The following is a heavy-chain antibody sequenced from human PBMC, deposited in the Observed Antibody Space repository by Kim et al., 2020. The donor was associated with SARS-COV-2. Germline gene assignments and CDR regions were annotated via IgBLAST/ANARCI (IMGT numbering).Heavy chain of an antibody. CDR2: IIPILGIA. D-gene: IGHD6-6*01. CDR1: GGTFSSYA. J-gene: IGHJ6*03. V-gene: IGHV1-69*04. CDR3: ASHSAGTGSSDLFYYYMDV. Sequence: SVKVSCKASGGTFSSYAISWVRQAPGQGLEWMGRIIPILGIANYAQKFQGRVTITADKSTSTAYMELSSLRSEDTAVYYCASHSAGTGSSDLFYYYMDVWGKGTTVTVSS.